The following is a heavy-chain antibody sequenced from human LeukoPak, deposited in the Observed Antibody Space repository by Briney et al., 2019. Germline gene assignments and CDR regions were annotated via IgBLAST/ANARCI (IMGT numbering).Heavy chain of an antibody. V-gene: IGHV1-24*01. CDR1: GYTLTELS. CDR2: FDPEDGET. Sequence: GASVKVSFKVSGYTLTELSMHWVRQAPGKGLEWMGGFDPEDGETIYAQKFQGRVTMTEDTSTDTAYMELSSLRSEDTAVYYCATYPRPGVVAHYYYYYMDVWGKGTTVTVSS. D-gene: IGHD3-3*01. J-gene: IGHJ6*03. CDR3: ATYPRPGVVAHYYYYYMDV.